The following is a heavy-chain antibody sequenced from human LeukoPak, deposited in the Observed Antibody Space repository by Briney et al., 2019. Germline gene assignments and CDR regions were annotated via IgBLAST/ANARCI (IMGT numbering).Heavy chain of an antibody. CDR2: FFYSGST. CDR3: ASGTGTYYELYF. D-gene: IGHD3-3*01. V-gene: IGHV4-39*01. J-gene: IGHJ4*02. CDR1: GGSISSSTYY. Sequence: TSETLSLTCTVSGGSISSSTYYWGWIRQPPGKGLEWIGSFFYSGSTYYNPSLKSRLTMSVDTSNNQFSLKLMSVTAADTAVYYCASGTGTYYELYFWGQGTLVTVSS.